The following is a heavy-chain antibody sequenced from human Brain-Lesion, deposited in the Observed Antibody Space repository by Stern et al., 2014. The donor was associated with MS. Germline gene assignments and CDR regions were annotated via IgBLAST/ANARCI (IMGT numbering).Heavy chain of an antibody. CDR2: IYYSGNT. J-gene: IGHJ5*02. D-gene: IGHD2-15*01. CDR3: AGEEDIRYCSGGSCTGNWFDP. Sequence: VQLEESGPGLVKPSETLSLTCTVAGGSVSSTSYAWAWIRQPPGKGLEWIGTIYYSGNTYYSPSLKSRLTISLAKSKTQFSLQLRFGTAADTAVYYCAGEEDIRYCSGGSCTGNWFDPWGQGTLVTVSS. V-gene: IGHV4-39*01. CDR1: GGSVSSTSYA.